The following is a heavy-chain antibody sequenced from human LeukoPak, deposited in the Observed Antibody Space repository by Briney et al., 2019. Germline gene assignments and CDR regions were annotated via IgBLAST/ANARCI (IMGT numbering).Heavy chain of an antibody. CDR2: INHSGST. D-gene: IGHD2-2*01. V-gene: IGHV4-34*01. CDR3: ASLYQLLFTDAFDI. CDR1: GGSFSGYY. J-gene: IGHJ3*02. Sequence: PSETLSLTCAVYGGSFSGYYWSWIRQPPGKGLEWIGEINHSGSTNYNPSLKSRVTISVDTSKNQFSLELSSVTAADTAVYYCASLYQLLFTDAFDIWGQGTMVTVSS.